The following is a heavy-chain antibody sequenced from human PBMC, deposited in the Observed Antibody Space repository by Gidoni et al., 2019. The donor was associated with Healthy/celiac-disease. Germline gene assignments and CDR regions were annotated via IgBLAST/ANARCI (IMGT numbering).Heavy chain of an antibody. V-gene: IGHV3-9*01. Sequence: EVQLVESGGGLVQPGRSLRLSCAASGFTFDDYAMHWVRQAPGKGLEWVSGISWNSGSIGYADSVKGRFTISRDNAKNSLYLQMNSLRAEDTALYYCAKAIPRVPAAIGGMDVWGQGTTVTVSS. J-gene: IGHJ6*02. CDR3: AKAIPRVPAAIGGMDV. CDR1: GFTFDDYA. CDR2: ISWNSGSI. D-gene: IGHD2-2*01.